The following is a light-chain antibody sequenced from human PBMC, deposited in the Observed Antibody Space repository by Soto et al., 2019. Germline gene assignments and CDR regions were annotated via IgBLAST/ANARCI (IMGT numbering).Light chain of an antibody. V-gene: IGLV2-11*01. Sequence: QSVLTQPHSVSGSPGQSVTISCTGTSVDVGAYDFVSWYQQHPGKAPKLLIYVVSGRPSGVPDRFSGSKSGNAASLTISGLQAEDEADYYCSSFTTSHTYIFGTGTKLT. J-gene: IGLJ1*01. CDR3: SSFTTSHTYI. CDR2: VVS. CDR1: SVDVGAYDF.